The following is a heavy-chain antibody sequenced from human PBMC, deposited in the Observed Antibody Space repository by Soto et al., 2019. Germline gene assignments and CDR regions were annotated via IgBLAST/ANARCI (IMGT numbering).Heavy chain of an antibody. J-gene: IGHJ1*01. V-gene: IGHV3-30*19. CDR3: ARWGTTGGLDV. Sequence: QVQLVESRGGVVQPGTSLRVSCVGSGFTFRSYVIHWVRQAPGKGLEWVALTSYDGSDKYYGDSVRGRFTISRDNSGNTVDLQMDSLRLEDTALYYCARWGTTGGLDVWGQGTLVSVSS. D-gene: IGHD3-16*01. CDR1: GFTFRSYV. CDR2: TSYDGSDK.